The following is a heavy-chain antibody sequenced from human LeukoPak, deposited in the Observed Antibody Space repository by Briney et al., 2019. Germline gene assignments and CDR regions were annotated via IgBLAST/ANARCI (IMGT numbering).Heavy chain of an antibody. Sequence: SETLSLTCTVSGGSISSYYWSWIRQSPGKGLEWIGYIYYSGSTNYNPSLKSRVTISVDTSKNQFSLKLSSVTAADTAVYYCARGGYSYGYHNWFDPGGQGTLVTVSS. CDR2: IYYSGST. V-gene: IGHV4-59*01. J-gene: IGHJ5*02. CDR3: ARGGYSYGYHNWFDP. CDR1: GGSISSYY. D-gene: IGHD5-18*01.